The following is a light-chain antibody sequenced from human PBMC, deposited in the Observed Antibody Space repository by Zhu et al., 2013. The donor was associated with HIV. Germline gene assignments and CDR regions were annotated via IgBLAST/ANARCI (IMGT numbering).Light chain of an antibody. CDR2: TAS. CDR3: LQHGHYPWT. J-gene: IGKJ1*01. Sequence: DIQMTQSPSSLSASVGDRVTITCRASHDINNYLAWYQQKPGKVPMLLIYTASTLQSGVPSRFSGIASGTNFTLTISSLQPEDFSTYFCLQHGHYPWTFGQTTRVEF. CDR1: HDINNY. V-gene: IGKV1-27*01.